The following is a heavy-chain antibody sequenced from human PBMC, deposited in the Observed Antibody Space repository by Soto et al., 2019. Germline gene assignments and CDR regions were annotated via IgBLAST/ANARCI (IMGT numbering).Heavy chain of an antibody. CDR1: GFTFSSYW. CDR3: VRDGYPAWVYGVDV. CDR2: LNSDGSTT. D-gene: IGHD5-18*01. V-gene: IGHV3-74*01. Sequence: EVQLVESGGGLVQPGGSLRLSCAASGFTFSSYWMHWVRKAPGKVLVWVSRLNSDGSTTNYADSVKGRFTISSDNARNTLYLQMNSLRAEDTAVYYCVRDGYPAWVYGVDVWGQGTTVTVSS. J-gene: IGHJ6*02.